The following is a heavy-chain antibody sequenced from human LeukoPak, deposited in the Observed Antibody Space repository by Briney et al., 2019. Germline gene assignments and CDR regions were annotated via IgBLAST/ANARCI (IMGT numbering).Heavy chain of an antibody. Sequence: TGGSLRLSCAASGFTFSSYSTNWVRQAPGKGLEWVSSISSSSSYIYYADSVKGRFTISRDNAKNSLYLQMNSLRAEDTAVYYCARAPSGSYYFDYWGQGTLVTVSS. CDR1: GFTFSSYS. V-gene: IGHV3-21*01. CDR3: ARAPSGSYYFDY. CDR2: ISSSSSYI. D-gene: IGHD1-26*01. J-gene: IGHJ4*02.